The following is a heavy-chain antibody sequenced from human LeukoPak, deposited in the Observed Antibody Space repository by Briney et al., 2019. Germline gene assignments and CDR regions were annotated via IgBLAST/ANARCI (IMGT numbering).Heavy chain of an antibody. V-gene: IGHV3-21*01. J-gene: IGHJ5*02. D-gene: IGHD4-17*01. Sequence: PGGSLRLSCAASGFTFSSYSMNWVRQAPGKGLEWVSSITSSSSYIYYADSVKGRFTISRDNAKNSLYLQMNSLRAEDTAVYYCARTHSPTVTTNWFDPWGQGALVTVSS. CDR3: ARTHSPTVTTNWFDP. CDR1: GFTFSSYS. CDR2: ITSSSSYI.